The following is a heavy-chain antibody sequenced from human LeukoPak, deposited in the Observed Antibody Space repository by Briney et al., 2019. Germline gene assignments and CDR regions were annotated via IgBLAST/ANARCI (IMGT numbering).Heavy chain of an antibody. CDR2: VHYSGST. Sequence: SETLSLTCTVSGGSIGTYYWSWIRQPPGRGLEWIGYVHYSGSTRYSPSLKGRVTISVDTSKNQFSLKLSSVTAADTAVYYCARGSRFTFDYWGQGTLVTVSS. J-gene: IGHJ4*02. CDR1: GGSIGTYY. V-gene: IGHV4-59*12. D-gene: IGHD3-10*01. CDR3: ARGSRFTFDY.